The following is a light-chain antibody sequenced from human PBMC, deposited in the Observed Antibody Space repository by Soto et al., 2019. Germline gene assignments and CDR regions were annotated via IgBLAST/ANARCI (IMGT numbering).Light chain of an antibody. Sequence: DILLTQSPLSLPVTPGEPASISCRSSQSLLHSTGYNFLDWYLQTPGQSPQLLIYLGSNRASGVPDRFNGSGSGTDFTLKITRVEAEDVGIYYCMQALQTPYTFGQGTKLDIK. V-gene: IGKV2-28*01. J-gene: IGKJ2*01. CDR1: QSLLHSTGYNF. CDR2: LGS. CDR3: MQALQTPYT.